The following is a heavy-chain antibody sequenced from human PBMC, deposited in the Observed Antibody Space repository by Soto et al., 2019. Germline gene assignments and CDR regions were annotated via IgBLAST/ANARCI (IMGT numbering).Heavy chain of an antibody. CDR2: ISSSGSTI. Sequence: GGSLRLSCAASGFSFSDYYMSWIRQAPGKGLEWVSYISSSGSTIYYADSVKGRFTISRDNAKNSLYLQMNSLRAEDTAVYYCAREGYDILTGSYGMDVWGQGTTVTVSS. CDR1: GFSFSDYY. CDR3: AREGYDILTGSYGMDV. D-gene: IGHD3-9*01. V-gene: IGHV3-11*01. J-gene: IGHJ6*02.